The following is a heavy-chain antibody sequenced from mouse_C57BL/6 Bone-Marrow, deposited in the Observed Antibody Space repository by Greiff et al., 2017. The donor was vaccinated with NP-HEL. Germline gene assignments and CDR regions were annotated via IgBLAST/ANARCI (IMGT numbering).Heavy chain of an antibody. CDR2: ISNLAYSI. D-gene: IGHD1-1*01. CDR3: ARQDYGSPFAY. CDR1: GFTFSDYG. V-gene: IGHV5-15*01. J-gene: IGHJ3*01. Sequence: EVQLVESGGGLVQPGGSLKLSCAASGFTFSDYGMAWVRQAPRKGPEWVAFISNLAYSIYYADTVTGRFTISRENAKNTLYLEMSSLRSEDTAMYYCARQDYGSPFAYWGQGTLVTVSA.